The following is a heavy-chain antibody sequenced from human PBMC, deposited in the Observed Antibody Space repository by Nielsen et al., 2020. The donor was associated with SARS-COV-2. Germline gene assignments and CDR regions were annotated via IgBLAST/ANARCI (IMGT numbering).Heavy chain of an antibody. CDR2: IRYDGSNK. CDR1: GFTFSSYG. D-gene: IGHD6-19*01. V-gene: IGHV3-30*02. J-gene: IGHJ6*02. CDR3: AKDFGSGPRGYYYYGMDV. Sequence: GESLKISCAASGFTFSSYGMHWVRQAPGKGLEWVAFIRYDGSNKYYADSVKGRFTISRDNSKNTLYLQMNSLRAEDTAVYYRAKDFGSGPRGYYYYGMDVWGQGTTVTVSS.